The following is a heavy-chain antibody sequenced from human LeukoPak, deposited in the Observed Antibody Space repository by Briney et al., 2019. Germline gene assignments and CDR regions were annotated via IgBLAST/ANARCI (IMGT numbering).Heavy chain of an antibody. CDR1: GFTFTSYG. Sequence: GGSLRLSCAASGFTFTSYGMHWVRQAPGKGLEWVALIWYDGSNKYYADSVKGRFTISRDNSKNTLYLQMSSLRAEDTAVYYCARDSDRESSGWSSPGYWGQGTLVTVSS. J-gene: IGHJ4*02. D-gene: IGHD6-19*01. V-gene: IGHV3-33*08. CDR3: ARDSDRESSGWSSPGY. CDR2: IWYDGSNK.